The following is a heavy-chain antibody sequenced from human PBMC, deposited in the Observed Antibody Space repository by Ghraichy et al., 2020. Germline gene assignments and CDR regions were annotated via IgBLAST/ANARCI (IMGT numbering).Heavy chain of an antibody. CDR1: VSSIEYY. D-gene: IGHD1-26*01. CDR2: IQNKEKSRVV. J-gene: IGHJ6*02. V-gene: IGHV3-72*01. Sequence: GGSLRLSCVASVSSIEYYMDWVRQAPGKGLEWLGRIQNKEKSRVVGYAASVTGRFTISRDDSKNSLYLQMNSLRAEDTAVYYCASDSSASLDVWGQGTTVIVS. CDR3: ASDSSASLDV.